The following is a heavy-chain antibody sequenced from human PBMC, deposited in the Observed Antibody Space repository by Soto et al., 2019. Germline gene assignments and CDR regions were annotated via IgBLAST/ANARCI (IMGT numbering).Heavy chain of an antibody. V-gene: IGHV3-15*01. CDR1: GFTFSNAW. D-gene: IGHD2-2*02. J-gene: IGHJ4*02. CDR2: IKSKTDGGTT. CDR3: TTLYCSSTSCYKRYFDY. Sequence: EGSLRLSCAASGFTFSNAWMSWVRQAPGKGLEWVGRIKSKTDGGTTDYAAPVKGRFTISRDDSKNTLYLQMNSLKTEDTAVYYCTTLYCSSTSCYKRYFDYWGQGTLVTVSS.